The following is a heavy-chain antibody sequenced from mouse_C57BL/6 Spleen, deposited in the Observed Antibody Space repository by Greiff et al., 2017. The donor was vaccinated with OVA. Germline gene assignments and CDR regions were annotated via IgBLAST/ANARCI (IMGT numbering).Heavy chain of an antibody. V-gene: IGHV1-52*01. CDR2: IDPSDSET. CDR1: GYTFTSYW. Sequence: QVQLQQPGAELVRPGSSVKLSCKASGYTFTSYWMHWVKQRPIQGLEWIGNIDPSDSETHYNQKFKDKATLTVDKSSSTAYMQLISLTSEDSAVYYCARVYDDDEGCDYWGKGTTLTVSS. CDR3: ARVYDDDEGCDY. J-gene: IGHJ2*01. D-gene: IGHD2-4*01.